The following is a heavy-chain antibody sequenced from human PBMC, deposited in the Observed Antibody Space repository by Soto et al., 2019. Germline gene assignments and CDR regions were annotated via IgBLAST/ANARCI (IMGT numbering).Heavy chain of an antibody. Sequence: EVQLLDSGGGLVQPGGSLRLSCAASGFTFITYAMSWVRQAPGKGLEWVSIISGSGGSTYYPDSVKGRFTISRDNSKNTLYLQMNSLRADDTAVYYCAKLAAAQSYFDFWGQGTLVTVSS. D-gene: IGHD6-13*01. V-gene: IGHV3-23*01. CDR3: AKLAAAQSYFDF. CDR1: GFTFITYA. J-gene: IGHJ4*02. CDR2: ISGSGGST.